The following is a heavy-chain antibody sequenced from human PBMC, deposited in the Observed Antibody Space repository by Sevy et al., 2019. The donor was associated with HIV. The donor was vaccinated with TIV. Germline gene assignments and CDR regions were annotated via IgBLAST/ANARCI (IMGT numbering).Heavy chain of an antibody. J-gene: IGHJ4*02. Sequence: VGSLRLSCAASGFTFSGSDMHWVRQASGNGLEWVGRIRSKAKNYATAYAASVKGRFTISRDDSKNTAYLQMNSLKTEDTAVYFCTPAGYGFDYSGQRTLVTVSS. CDR3: TPAGYGFDY. V-gene: IGHV3-73*01. CDR1: GFTFSGSD. D-gene: IGHD5-18*01. CDR2: IRSKAKNYAT.